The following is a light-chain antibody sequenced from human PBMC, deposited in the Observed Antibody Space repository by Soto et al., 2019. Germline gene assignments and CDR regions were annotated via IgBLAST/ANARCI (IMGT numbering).Light chain of an antibody. CDR3: QQVSSFPLT. CDR2: KAT. CDR1: QGVSSW. J-gene: IGKJ4*01. V-gene: IGKV1-12*01. Sequence: DIQMAQSPSSVSASVGDSVTISCRASQGVSSWLAWFQQHPGKAPSLLIYKATNLQTGVPSRFRGSGSDRDFTLTISNLQPEDFATYYCQQVSSFPLTFGGGTKVQLK.